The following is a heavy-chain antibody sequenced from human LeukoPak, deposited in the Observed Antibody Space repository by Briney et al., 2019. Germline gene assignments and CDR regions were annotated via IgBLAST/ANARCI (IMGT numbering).Heavy chain of an antibody. CDR1: GFTVSSNY. CDR3: ARIYPRLAAAGN. Sequence: TGGSLRRSCAASGFTVSSNYMSWVRQAPGKGLEWVSVIYSGGSTYYADSVKGRFTISRDNSKNTLYLQMNSLRADDTAVYYCARIYPRLAAAGNWGQGTLVTVSS. J-gene: IGHJ4*02. D-gene: IGHD6-13*01. CDR2: IYSGGST. V-gene: IGHV3-66*01.